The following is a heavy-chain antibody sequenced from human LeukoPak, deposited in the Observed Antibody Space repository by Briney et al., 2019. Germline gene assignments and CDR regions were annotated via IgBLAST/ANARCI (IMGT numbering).Heavy chain of an antibody. CDR1: GFTFSSYG. J-gene: IGHJ6*02. V-gene: IGHV3-30*18. CDR2: ISYDGSNK. CDR3: AKDLASYYYDSSGYYYYGMDV. D-gene: IGHD3-22*01. Sequence: GGSLRLSCAASGFTFSSYGMHLVRQAPGKGLEWVAVISYDGSNKYYADSVKGRFTISRDNSKNTLYLQMNSLRAEDTAVYYCAKDLASYYYDSSGYYYYGMDVWGQGTTVTVSS.